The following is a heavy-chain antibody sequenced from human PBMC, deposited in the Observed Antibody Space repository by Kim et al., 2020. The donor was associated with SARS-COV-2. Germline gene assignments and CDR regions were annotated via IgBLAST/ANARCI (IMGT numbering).Heavy chain of an antibody. CDR3: ARITIFGVVGSPYGMDV. J-gene: IGHJ6*02. Sequence: LMSRVTISVDTSKNQFSLKLSSVTAADTAVYYCARITIFGVVGSPYGMDVWGQGTTVTVSS. V-gene: IGHV4-59*01. D-gene: IGHD3-3*01.